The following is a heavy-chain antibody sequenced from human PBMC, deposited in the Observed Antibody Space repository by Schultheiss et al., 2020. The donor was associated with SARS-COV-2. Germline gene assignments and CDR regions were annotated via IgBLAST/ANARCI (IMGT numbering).Heavy chain of an antibody. CDR2: ISSRGSTI. J-gene: IGHJ4*02. CDR1: GFPFNSYE. CDR3: AKDKGDYGDYDYFDY. D-gene: IGHD4-17*01. Sequence: GGSLRLSCAASGFPFNSYEMNWVRQAPGKGLEWVSYISSRGSTIYYADSVKGRFTISRDNAKNSLYLQMNSLRAEDMAVYYCAKDKGDYGDYDYFDYWGQGTLVTVSS. V-gene: IGHV3-48*03.